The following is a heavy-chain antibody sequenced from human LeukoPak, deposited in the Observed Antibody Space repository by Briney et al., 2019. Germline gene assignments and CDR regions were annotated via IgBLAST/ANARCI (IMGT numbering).Heavy chain of an antibody. CDR1: GFTFSGYS. J-gene: IGHJ3*02. CDR2: ISSSSSYI. V-gene: IGHV3-21*01. CDR3: ARDRMYSSSWYRDAFDI. D-gene: IGHD6-13*01. Sequence: GGSLRLSCAASGFTFSGYSMNWVRQAPGKGLEWVSSISSSSSYIYYADSVKGRFTISRDNAKNSLYLQMNSLRAEDTAVYYCARDRMYSSSWYRDAFDIWGQGTMVTVSS.